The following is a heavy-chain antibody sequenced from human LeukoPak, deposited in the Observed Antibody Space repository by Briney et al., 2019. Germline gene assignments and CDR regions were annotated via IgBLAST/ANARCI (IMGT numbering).Heavy chain of an antibody. Sequence: PGGSLRLSCAASGFTFSSYAMSWVRQAPGKGLEWVSAISGSGGSTYYADSVKGRFTISRDNSKNTLYLRMNSLRAEDTAVYYCAKLSGYGDYVDYWGQGTLVTVSS. CDR3: AKLSGYGDYVDY. CDR1: GFTFSSYA. CDR2: ISGSGGST. V-gene: IGHV3-23*01. J-gene: IGHJ4*02. D-gene: IGHD4-17*01.